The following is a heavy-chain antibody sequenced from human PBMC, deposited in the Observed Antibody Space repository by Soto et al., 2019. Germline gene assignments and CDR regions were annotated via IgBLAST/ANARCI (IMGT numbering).Heavy chain of an antibody. CDR1: GGSFSGYY. D-gene: IGHD3-3*01. V-gene: IGHV4-34*01. J-gene: IGHJ4*02. CDR3: ARGSRNYDFWSGYATTPFDY. CDR2: INHSGST. Sequence: SETLSLTCAVYGGSFSGYYWSWIRQPPGKGLEWIGEINHSGSTNYNPSLKSRVTISVDTSKNQFSLKLSSVTAADTAVYYCARGSRNYDFWSGYATTPFDYWGQGTLVTVSS.